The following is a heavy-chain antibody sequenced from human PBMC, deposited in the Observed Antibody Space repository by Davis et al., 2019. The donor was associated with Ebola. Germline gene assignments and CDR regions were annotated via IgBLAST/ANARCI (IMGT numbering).Heavy chain of an antibody. CDR1: GFTFSSYW. CDR3: ARDNDYYYGMDV. CDR2: IKQDGSEK. J-gene: IGHJ6*02. V-gene: IGHV3-7*03. Sequence: GESLKISCAVSGFTFSSYWMSWVRQAPGKGLEWVANIKQDGSEKYYVDSVKGRFTISRDNAKNSLYLQMNSLRAEDTAVYYCARDNDYYYGMDVWGQGTTVTVSS.